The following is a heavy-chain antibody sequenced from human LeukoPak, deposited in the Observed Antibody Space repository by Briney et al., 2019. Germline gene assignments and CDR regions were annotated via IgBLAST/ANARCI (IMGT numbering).Heavy chain of an antibody. CDR2: VTGSGSVTSST. J-gene: IGHJ5*02. CDR1: GFTFSSFA. D-gene: IGHD3-3*01. V-gene: IGHV3-23*01. CDR3: AKEGTYNNFWSGYFP. Sequence: PGGSLRLSCAASGFTFSSFAMSWVRQAPGKELEWVSSVTGSGSVTSSTYYADSVKGRFTISRDNSKNTLYLQMNSLRAEDTALYYCAKEGTYNNFWSGYFPWGQGALVTVPS.